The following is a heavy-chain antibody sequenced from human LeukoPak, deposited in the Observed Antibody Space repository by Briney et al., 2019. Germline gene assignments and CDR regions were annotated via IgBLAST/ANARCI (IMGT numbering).Heavy chain of an antibody. V-gene: IGHV3-23*01. J-gene: IGHJ4*02. D-gene: IGHD5-18*01. Sequence: GGSLRLSCAASGFTFCSYAMSWVRQAPGKGLEWVSAISGSGGSTNYADSVKGRLTISRDNSKNTLYLQMNSLRAEDTAVYYCAKGPSGGYSFDCWGQGTLVTVSS. CDR2: ISGSGGST. CDR3: AKGPSGGYSFDC. CDR1: GFTFCSYA.